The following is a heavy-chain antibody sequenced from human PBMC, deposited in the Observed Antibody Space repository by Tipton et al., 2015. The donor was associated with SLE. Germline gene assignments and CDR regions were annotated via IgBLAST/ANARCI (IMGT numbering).Heavy chain of an antibody. CDR1: GYTFTSHW. CDR3: ARPPLMGSDAFDI. J-gene: IGHJ3*02. D-gene: IGHD1-26*01. V-gene: IGHV5-51*03. Sequence: QLVQSGAEVKKPGESLKVSCKGSGYTFTSHWIGWVRQMPGKGLEWMGIIYPGDSDTRYSPSFQGQVTISADKSISTAYLQWSSLKASDTAMYYCARPPLMGSDAFDIWGQGTMVTVSP. CDR2: IYPGDSDT.